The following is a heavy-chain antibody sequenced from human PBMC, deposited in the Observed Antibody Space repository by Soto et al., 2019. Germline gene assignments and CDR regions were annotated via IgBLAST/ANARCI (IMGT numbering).Heavy chain of an antibody. CDR3: AKDWCSGTTCYCLEN. J-gene: IGHJ4*02. CDR2: VSGSSGSK. Sequence: EVQLLESGGGLVQPGGSLRLSCAASGFTFSSYAMSWVRQAPGKGLEWVSSVSGSSGSKSYADSVKGRFTISRDNTKSTVYLQMNSLRAEDTAVYFCAKDWCSGTTCYCLENRGQGTLVTVSS. D-gene: IGHD1-7*01. V-gene: IGHV3-23*01. CDR1: GFTFSSYA.